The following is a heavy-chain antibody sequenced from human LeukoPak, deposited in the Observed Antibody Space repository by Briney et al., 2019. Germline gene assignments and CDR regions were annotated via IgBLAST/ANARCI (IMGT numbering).Heavy chain of an antibody. CDR3: AGAGYYYYYGMDV. CDR2: INHSGST. CDR1: GGSFSGYY. Sequence: SETLSLTCAVYGGSFSGYYWSWIRQPPGKGPEWIGEINHSGSTNYNPSLKSRVTISVDTSKNQFSLKLSSVTAADTAVYYCAGAGYYYYYGMDVWGQGTTVTVSS. V-gene: IGHV4-34*01. J-gene: IGHJ6*02.